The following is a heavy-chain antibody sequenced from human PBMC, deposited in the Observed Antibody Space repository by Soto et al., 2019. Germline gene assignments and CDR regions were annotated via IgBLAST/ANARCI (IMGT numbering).Heavy chain of an antibody. CDR1: GYTFTSYA. V-gene: IGHV1-18*01. CDR3: ARGSAYSTGDY. D-gene: IGHD6-25*01. CDR2: ISAYNGNT. J-gene: IGHJ4*02. Sequence: QVQLVQSGAEVKKPGASVKVSCKASGYTFTSYAISWVRQAPGQGLEWMGWISAYNGNTNYAQKLQGRVTMTTDTTASTAYGEQRSLRSDGRAVEYCARGSAYSTGDYWGQRTLVTVS.